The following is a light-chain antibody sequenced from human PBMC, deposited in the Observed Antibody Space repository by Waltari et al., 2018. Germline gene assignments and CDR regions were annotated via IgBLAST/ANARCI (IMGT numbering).Light chain of an antibody. V-gene: IGLV4-69*01. J-gene: IGLJ3*02. CDR2: VNSDGSH. Sequence: LVLTQSPSASASLGASVKLTCTLSSGYSSTVIAGLQQQPGKGPRYLMKVNSDGSHRKGDDIPDRFSASKSGTECYLTISSLQSEDEADYYCQTGGHGTWVFGGGTKLTVL. CDR3: QTGGHGTWV. CDR1: SGYSSTV.